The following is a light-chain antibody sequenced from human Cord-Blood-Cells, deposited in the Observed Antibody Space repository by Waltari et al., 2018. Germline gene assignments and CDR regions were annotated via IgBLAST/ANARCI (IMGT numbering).Light chain of an antibody. V-gene: IGKV1-39*01. CDR1: QSMSSY. J-gene: IGKJ5*01. CDR3: QQSYSTPIT. CDR2: AAS. Sequence: DIQITQSPSPLPPSVGDSLTITCRASQSMSSYLNWYQHKPGKAPKLLIYAASSVQSGFPSRFSGSGSVTDFTLTISSLQPEDFATYYCQQSYSTPITFGQGTRLEIK.